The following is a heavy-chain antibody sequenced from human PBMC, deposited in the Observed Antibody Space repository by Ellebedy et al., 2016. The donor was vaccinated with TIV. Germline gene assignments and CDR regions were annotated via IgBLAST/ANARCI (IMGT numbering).Heavy chain of an antibody. CDR2: IYYSGNT. D-gene: IGHD4-17*01. V-gene: IGHV4-59*08. Sequence: SETLSLXCTLSRASISSFYWSWIRQPPGKGLEWIGYIYYSGNTNYNPSLKSRVTMSVDTSKSQFSLNLSSVTAADTAVYYCARSDYGAQFDYWGQGTLVTVSS. CDR3: ARSDYGAQFDY. J-gene: IGHJ4*02. CDR1: RASISSFY.